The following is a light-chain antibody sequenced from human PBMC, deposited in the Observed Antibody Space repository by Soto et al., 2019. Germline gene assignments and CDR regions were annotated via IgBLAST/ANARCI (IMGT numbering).Light chain of an antibody. Sequence: DIQMTQSPSSLSASVGDRVTITCRASQSISSYLNWYQQKPGKAPKLLIYAASSLQSGVPSRFSGSGSGTEFTLTISSLQPEDFATYYCQQSYSTPRVYTFGQGTKLEIK. J-gene: IGKJ2*01. V-gene: IGKV1-39*01. CDR2: AAS. CDR3: QQSYSTPRVYT. CDR1: QSISSY.